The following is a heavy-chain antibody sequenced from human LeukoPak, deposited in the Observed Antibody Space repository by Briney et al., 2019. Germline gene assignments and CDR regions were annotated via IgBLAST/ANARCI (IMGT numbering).Heavy chain of an antibody. CDR3: ARDRPHNWFDP. CDR2: IDTDGSTA. CDR1: GFTFSDHW. J-gene: IGHJ5*02. V-gene: IGHV3-74*01. Sequence: GGSLRLSCGASGFTFSDHWMHWVRQAPGKGLVWVSGIDTDGSTARYADSVKGRFTISRDNAKNTLYLQMNTLRAEDTAVYYCARDRPHNWFDPWGQGTLVTVSS.